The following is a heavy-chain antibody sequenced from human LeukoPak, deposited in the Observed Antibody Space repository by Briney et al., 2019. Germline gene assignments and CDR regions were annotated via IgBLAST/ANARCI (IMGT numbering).Heavy chain of an antibody. CDR3: TRDVIRGTNLGY. CDR1: GFSVSRNY. D-gene: IGHD3-10*01. V-gene: IGHV3-66*02. J-gene: IGHJ4*02. Sequence: GGSLRLSCAASGFSVSRNYMTWVRQARGKGLEWVSVIYSGGRTDYADSVKGRFTISRDSSKNTLYLQMNSLRAEDTAVYYCTRDVIRGTNLGYWGQGTLVTVSS. CDR2: IYSGGRT.